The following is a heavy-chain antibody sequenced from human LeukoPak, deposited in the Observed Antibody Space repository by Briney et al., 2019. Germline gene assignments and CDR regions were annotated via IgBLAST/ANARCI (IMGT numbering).Heavy chain of an antibody. Sequence: SETLSLTCAVYGGSFSGYYWSWIRQPPGKGLEWIGEINHSGSTNYNPSLKGRVTISVDTSKNQFSLKLSSVTAADTAVYYCARGSRSTPLAHWGQGTLVTVSS. V-gene: IGHV4-34*01. D-gene: IGHD2-2*01. CDR3: ARGSRSTPLAH. J-gene: IGHJ4*02. CDR2: INHSGST. CDR1: GGSFSGYY.